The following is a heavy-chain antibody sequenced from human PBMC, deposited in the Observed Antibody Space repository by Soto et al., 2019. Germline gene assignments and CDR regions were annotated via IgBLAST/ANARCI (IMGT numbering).Heavy chain of an antibody. V-gene: IGHV3-33*01. CDR3: ARASWDSSPWFLYYYGMDV. CDR2: IWYDGSNK. J-gene: IGHJ6*02. CDR1: GFTFSSYG. Sequence: GGSLRLSCAASGFTFSSYGMHWVRQAPGKGLEWVAVIWYDGSNKYYADSVKGRFTISRDNSKNTLYLQMNSLRAEDTAVYYCARASWDSSPWFLYYYGMDVWGQGTTVTVSS. D-gene: IGHD6-13*01.